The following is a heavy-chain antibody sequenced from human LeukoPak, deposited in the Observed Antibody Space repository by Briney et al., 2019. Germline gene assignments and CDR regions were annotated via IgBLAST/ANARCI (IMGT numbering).Heavy chain of an antibody. J-gene: IGHJ4*02. Sequence: PGGSLRLSCAASGFTFSSYGMHWVRQAPGKGLEWVAFIRYDGSNKYYADSVKGRFTISRDNSKNTLYLQMNSLRAEDTAVYYCAKDLVATIRVDYWGQGTLVTVSS. CDR1: GFTFSSYG. V-gene: IGHV3-30*02. D-gene: IGHD5-12*01. CDR3: AKDLVATIRVDY. CDR2: IRYDGSNK.